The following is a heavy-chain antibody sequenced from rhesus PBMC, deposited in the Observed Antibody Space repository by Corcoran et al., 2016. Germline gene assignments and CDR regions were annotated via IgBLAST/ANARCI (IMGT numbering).Heavy chain of an antibody. CDR3: AIHVDTATVH. CDR2: ITYSGST. D-gene: IGHD5-12*01. Sequence: QVQLQESGPGLVKPSETLSLTCAVPGGSISSGYYYWVWIRQPPGKGLEWIGYITYSGSTSYNPYLKSRVTISRATSKNQFSLKLSSVTAADTAVYYCAIHVDTATVHWGQGVLVTVSS. J-gene: IGHJ4*01. V-gene: IGHV4-122*02. CDR1: GGSISSGYYY.